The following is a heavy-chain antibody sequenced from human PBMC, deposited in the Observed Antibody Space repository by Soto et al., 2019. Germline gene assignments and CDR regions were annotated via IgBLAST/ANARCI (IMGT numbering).Heavy chain of an antibody. V-gene: IGHV3-23*01. J-gene: IGHJ4*02. CDR1: GFTFSNYA. CDR3: AILNLFVSAAAGRGPFDY. CDR2: VSGSGGNT. D-gene: IGHD6-13*01. Sequence: VQLLETGGGLVQPGGSLRLSCAASGFTFSNYAMSWVRQAPGKGLEWVSAVSGSGGNTYYADSVQGRFTISRDNSKNMLNLQMNSLRAEDTAVYYCAILNLFVSAAAGRGPFDYWGQGTLVTVSS.